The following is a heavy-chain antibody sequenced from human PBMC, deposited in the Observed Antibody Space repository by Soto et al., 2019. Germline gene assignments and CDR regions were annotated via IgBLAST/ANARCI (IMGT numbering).Heavy chain of an antibody. J-gene: IGHJ4*02. CDR1: GYTFTSYA. CDR3: ARGSKDSYPGSRIFDF. V-gene: IGHV1-3*02. Sequence: ASVKVSCKASGYTFTSYAMHWVRQAPGQRLEWMGWSNAGNGNTKYSQEFQGRVTITRDTSASTAYMELSSLRAEDSAVYYCARGSKDSYPGSRIFDFWGRGTLVTVSS. CDR2: SNAGNGNT. D-gene: IGHD3-10*01.